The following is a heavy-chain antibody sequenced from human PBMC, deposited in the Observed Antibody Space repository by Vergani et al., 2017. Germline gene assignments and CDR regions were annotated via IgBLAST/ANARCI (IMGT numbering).Heavy chain of an antibody. CDR1: GFTFSSYG. D-gene: IGHD1-7*01. Sequence: QVQLVESGGGVVQPGRSLRLSCAASGFTFSSYGMHWVRQAPGQGLEWVAVIWYDGSNKYYADSVKGRFTISRDNSKNTLYLQMNSLRAEDTAVYYCARRYNWNYAGDNWFDPWGQGTLVTVSS. V-gene: IGHV3-33*01. CDR3: ARRYNWNYAGDNWFDP. CDR2: IWYDGSNK. J-gene: IGHJ5*02.